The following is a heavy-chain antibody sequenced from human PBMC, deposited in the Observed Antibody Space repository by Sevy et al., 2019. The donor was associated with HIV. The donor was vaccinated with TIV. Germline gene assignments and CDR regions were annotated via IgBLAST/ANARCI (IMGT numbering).Heavy chain of an antibody. CDR1: GFIFSNYG. CDR3: AKEGSSSRYAFDI. Sequence: GRSLRLSCAASGFIFSNYGMHWVRQAPGKGLEWVAVISDDGTTTYYADSVKGRFTISRDKSKSTLYVEMNSLRAEDTAVYYCAKEGSSSRYAFDIWGQGTMVTVSS. CDR2: ISDDGTTT. V-gene: IGHV3-30*18. D-gene: IGHD6-6*01. J-gene: IGHJ3*02.